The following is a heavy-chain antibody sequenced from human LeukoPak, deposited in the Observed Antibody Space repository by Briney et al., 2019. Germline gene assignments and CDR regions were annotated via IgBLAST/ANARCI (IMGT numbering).Heavy chain of an antibody. CDR2: IIPIFGTA. J-gene: IGHJ4*02. CDR3: ARGAIGSYYEGDY. CDR1: GGTFSSYA. Sequence: SVKVSCKASGGTFSSYAISWVRQARGQGLEWMGGIIPIFGTANYAQKFQGRVTITADESTSTAYMELSSLRSEDTAVYYCARGAIGSYYEGDYWGQGTLVTVSS. D-gene: IGHD1-26*01. V-gene: IGHV1-69*13.